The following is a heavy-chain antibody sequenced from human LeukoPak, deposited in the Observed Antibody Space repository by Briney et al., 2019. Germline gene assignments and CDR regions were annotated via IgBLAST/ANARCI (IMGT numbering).Heavy chain of an antibody. Sequence: PSETLSLTCTVSGGSISSSSYYWGWIRQPPGKGLEWIGSIYYSGSTYYNPSLKSRATISVDTSKNQFSLKLSSVTAADTAVYYCASSSSNWFDPWGQGTLVTVSS. V-gene: IGHV4-39*01. CDR1: GGSISSSSYY. J-gene: IGHJ5*02. CDR3: ASSSSNWFDP. CDR2: IYYSGST. D-gene: IGHD6-13*01.